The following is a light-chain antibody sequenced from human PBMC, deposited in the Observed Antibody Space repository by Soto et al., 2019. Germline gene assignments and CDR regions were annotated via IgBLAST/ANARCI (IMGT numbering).Light chain of an antibody. CDR1: QDISNY. V-gene: IGKV1-33*01. CDR2: DAS. J-gene: IGKJ4*01. Sequence: DIQMTQSPSSLSASVGDRVTITCQASQDISNYLNLYQQKPGKAPKLLIYDASNLETGVPSRCSGSGSGTDFTFTISSLPPEDIATYYCQQYDDLPPRLTFGGGTKVEIK. CDR3: QQYDDLPPRLT.